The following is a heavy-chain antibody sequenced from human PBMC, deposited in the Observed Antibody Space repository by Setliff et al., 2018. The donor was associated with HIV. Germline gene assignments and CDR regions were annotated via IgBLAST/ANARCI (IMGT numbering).Heavy chain of an antibody. J-gene: IGHJ4*02. D-gene: IGHD3-10*01. CDR2: INHSGST. CDR1: GGSFSGYY. CDR3: ARAVRAGSVFDY. Sequence: SETLSLTCAVYGGSFSGYYWSWIRQPPGKGLEWIGEINHSGSTNYKPSLKSRVTILVDRSKNQFSLKVSSVTAADTAVYYCARAVRAGSVFDYWGQGTLVTVSS. V-gene: IGHV4-34*01.